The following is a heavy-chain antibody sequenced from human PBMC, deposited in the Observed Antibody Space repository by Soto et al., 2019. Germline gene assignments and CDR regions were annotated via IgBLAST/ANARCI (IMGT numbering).Heavy chain of an antibody. CDR3: ARFGYSGYDLYYSYMDV. CDR2: ISYDGSNK. CDR1: GFTFSSYA. D-gene: IGHD5-12*01. V-gene: IGHV3-30-3*01. Sequence: PGGSLRLSCAASGFTFSSYAMHWVRQAPGKGLEWVAVISYDGSNKYYADSVKGRFTISRDNSKNTLYLQMNSLRAEDTAVYYCARFGYSGYDLYYSYMDVWGKGTTVTVSS. J-gene: IGHJ6*03.